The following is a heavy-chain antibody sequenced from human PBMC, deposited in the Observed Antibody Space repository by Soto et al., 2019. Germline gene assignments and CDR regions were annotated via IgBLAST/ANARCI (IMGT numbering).Heavy chain of an antibody. V-gene: IGHV3-66*04. CDR2: IYSGGSA. J-gene: IGHJ4*02. Sequence: EVQLVESGGGLVQPGGSLRLSCAASGFTVSSNYMSWVRQAPGKGLEWVSVIYSGGSAYYADSVKGRFTISRDNSKNTLYRQMNSVRAEDTAVYYCARHGYSYGGGYFDYWGQGTLVTVSS. CDR3: ARHGYSYGGGYFDY. CDR1: GFTVSSNY. D-gene: IGHD5-18*01.